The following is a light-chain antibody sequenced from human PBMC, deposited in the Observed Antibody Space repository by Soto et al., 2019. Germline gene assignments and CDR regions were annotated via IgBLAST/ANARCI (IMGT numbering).Light chain of an antibody. CDR3: QQYNNYRT. V-gene: IGKV1-5*03. CDR1: QSISSW. CDR2: KAS. Sequence: DIQMSNSPSTLSASVGDRVTITCRASQSISSWLAWYQQKPGKAPKLLIYKASSLESGVPSRFSGSGSGTEFTLTISSLQPDDFPTYYCQQYNNYRTFGQGTKVEIK. J-gene: IGKJ1*01.